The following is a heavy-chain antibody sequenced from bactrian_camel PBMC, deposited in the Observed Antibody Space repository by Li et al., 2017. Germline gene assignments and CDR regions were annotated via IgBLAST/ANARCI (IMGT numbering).Heavy chain of an antibody. J-gene: IGHJ6*01. D-gene: IGHD5*01. V-gene: IGHV3S53*01. CDR1: GDISNINL. Sequence: VQLVESGGGSVQAGGSLRVSCAASGDISNINLWAWFRQAPGKEREAVAAIYSGDDSGSTTAHYADSVKGRFTISADNAKNSVYLQMNMLKPEDMAVYYCAAEEGQGSFGYWGQGTQVTVS. CDR2: IYSGDDSGST. CDR3: AAEEGQGSFGY.